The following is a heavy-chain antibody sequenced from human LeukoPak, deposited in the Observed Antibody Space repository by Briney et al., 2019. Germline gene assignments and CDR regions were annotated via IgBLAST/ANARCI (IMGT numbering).Heavy chain of an antibody. CDR1: GGSISSYY. V-gene: IGHV4-59*04. D-gene: IGHD5-18*01. CDR3: AGTVDTAMATDY. J-gene: IGHJ4*02. CDR2: IYYSGST. Sequence: SETLSLTCTVSGGSISSYYWSWIRQPPGKGLEWIGYIYYSGSTYYNPSLKSRVTISVDTSKNQFSLKLSSVTAADTAVYYCAGTVDTAMATDYWGQGTLVTVSS.